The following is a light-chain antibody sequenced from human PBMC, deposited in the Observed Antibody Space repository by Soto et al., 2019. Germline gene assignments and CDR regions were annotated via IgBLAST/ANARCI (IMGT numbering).Light chain of an antibody. CDR2: KAS. Sequence: DIQMTQSPSTLSASVGDRVTITCRASQSISSWLAWYQQKPGKAPKLLIYKASSLESGVPSRFSGSGSGTAFTLTISSLQTDDFATYYCQQYNSYPFTVGPGTKVDIK. CDR3: QQYNSYPFT. J-gene: IGKJ3*01. V-gene: IGKV1-5*03. CDR1: QSISSW.